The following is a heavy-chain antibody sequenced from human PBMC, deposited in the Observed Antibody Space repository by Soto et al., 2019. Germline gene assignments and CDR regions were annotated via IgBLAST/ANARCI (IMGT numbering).Heavy chain of an antibody. CDR1: DYTFTSYG. D-gene: IGHD2-15*01. CDR2: ISAYNGNT. CDR3: ARDNERLYCSGGSCYPPPNWFDP. Sequence: ASVKVSCKASDYTFTSYGISWVRQAPGQGLEWMGWISAYNGNTSYAQKLQGRVTMTTDTSTSTAYMGLSSLRSEVTAVYYCARDNERLYCSGGSCYPPPNWFDPWGQGTLVTVSS. J-gene: IGHJ5*02. V-gene: IGHV1-18*01.